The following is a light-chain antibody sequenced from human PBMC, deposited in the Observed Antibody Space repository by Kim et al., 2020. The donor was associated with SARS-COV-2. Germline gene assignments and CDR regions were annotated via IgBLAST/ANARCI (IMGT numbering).Light chain of an antibody. V-gene: IGLV1-47*02. CDR1: TSALGNNC. CDR2: NNN. CDR3: ATWDDRLSGTL. J-gene: IGLJ2*01. Sequence: GQRGTFSCSGNTSALGNNCVYWYQQLPGTAPELLIYNNNQRPSGVPDRFSGSKSGTSASLAISRLRSKDEADYYCATWDDRLSGTLFGGGTKLTVL.